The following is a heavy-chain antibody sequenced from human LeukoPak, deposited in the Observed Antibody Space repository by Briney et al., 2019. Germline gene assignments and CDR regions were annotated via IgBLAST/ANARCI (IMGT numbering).Heavy chain of an antibody. CDR3: ARDAPSAVAGYDAFDI. D-gene: IGHD6-19*01. V-gene: IGHV1-46*01. CDR1: GYTFSNYY. J-gene: IGHJ3*02. CDR2: INPSGGST. Sequence: ASVKVSCKASGYTFSNYYIHWVRQAPGQGLEWMGIINPSGGSTSYAQKFQGRVTMTRDTSTSTVCMELNSLRSEDTAVYYCARDAPSAVAGYDAFDIWGQGTMVTVSS.